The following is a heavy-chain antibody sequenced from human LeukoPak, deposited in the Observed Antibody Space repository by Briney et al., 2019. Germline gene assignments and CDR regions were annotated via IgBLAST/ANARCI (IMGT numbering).Heavy chain of an antibody. CDR1: GHTFTSYG. D-gene: IGHD3-10*01. CDR2: ISAYNGNT. CDR3: ARDNGDYYGSGSYQPFDY. V-gene: IGHV1-18*01. J-gene: IGHJ4*02. Sequence: GASVKVSCKASGHTFTSYGISWVRQAPGQGLEWMGWISAYNGNTNYAQKLQGRVTMTTDTSTSTAYMELRSLRSDDTAVYYCARDNGDYYGSGSYQPFDYWGQGTLVTVSS.